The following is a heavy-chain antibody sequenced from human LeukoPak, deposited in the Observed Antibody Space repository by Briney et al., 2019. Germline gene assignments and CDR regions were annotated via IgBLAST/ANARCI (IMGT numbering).Heavy chain of an antibody. J-gene: IGHJ4*02. CDR3: ARSAVGTSCCTAVDY. CDR2: ISTSGDRT. V-gene: IGHV3-23*01. D-gene: IGHD1-26*01. CDR1: GFTFSTYA. Sequence: GGSLRLSCAASGFTFSTYAMTWVRQAPGKGLEWVSGISTSGDRTYYADSVKGRFTISRDNFKNTLYLQMNSLRAEDTAEYYCARSAVGTSCCTAVDYWGQGTLVTVSS.